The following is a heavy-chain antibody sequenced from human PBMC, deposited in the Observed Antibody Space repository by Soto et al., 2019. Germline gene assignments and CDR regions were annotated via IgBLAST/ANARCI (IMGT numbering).Heavy chain of an antibody. J-gene: IGHJ4*02. V-gene: IGHV5-51*01. CDR3: AISSVASAGFDY. D-gene: IGHD6-13*01. CDR2: IYPGDSDT. CDR1: GYSFTSYW. Sequence: GESLKISCKGSGYSFTSYWIGWVRQMPGKGLEWMGIIYPGDSDTRYSPSLQAQVTISADNSISTAYLQWRSLKASDTAMYYCAISSVASAGFDYWGQGKMVTVSS.